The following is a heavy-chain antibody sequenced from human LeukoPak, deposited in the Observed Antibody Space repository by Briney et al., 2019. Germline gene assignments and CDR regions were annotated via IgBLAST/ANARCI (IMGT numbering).Heavy chain of an antibody. CDR1: GFTFSNAW. D-gene: IGHD3-16*01. CDR2: IKSKTDGGTT. Sequence: GGSLRLSCAASGFTFSNAWMSWVRQAPAKGLEWVGRIKSKTDGGTTDYAAPVKGRFTISRDDSKNTLYLQMNSLRAEDTAVYYCARGKNPRLRTQKNFDAFDIWGQGTMVTVSS. CDR3: ARGKNPRLRTQKNFDAFDI. J-gene: IGHJ3*02. V-gene: IGHV3-15*01.